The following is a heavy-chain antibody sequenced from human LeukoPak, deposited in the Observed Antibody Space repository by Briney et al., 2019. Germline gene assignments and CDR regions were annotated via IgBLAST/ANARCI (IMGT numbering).Heavy chain of an antibody. V-gene: IGHV4-39*01. CDR3: ARPTAGPATQGYDS. CDR1: GGSINNSPYY. CDR2: ISDRGDT. J-gene: IGHJ4*02. Sequence: SETLSLTCTVSGGSINNSPYYWAWIRQPPGRGLEWIGSISDRGDTYHNPSLKSRVAISVDTSKNQFSLSVISVTAADTAVYFCARPTAGPATQGYDSWGQGILVTVAS. D-gene: IGHD1-1*01.